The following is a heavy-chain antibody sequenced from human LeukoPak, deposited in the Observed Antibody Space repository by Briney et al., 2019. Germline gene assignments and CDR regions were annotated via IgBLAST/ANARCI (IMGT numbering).Heavy chain of an antibody. CDR2: IYTSGST. Sequence: SETLSLTCTVSGGSISSYYWSWIRQPAGKGLEWIGRIYTSGSTNYNPSLKSRVTMSVDTSKNQFSLKLSSVTAADPAVYYCAGFIAAAGLAAFDIWGQGTMVTVSS. CDR3: AGFIAAAGLAAFDI. CDR1: GGSISSYY. V-gene: IGHV4-4*07. D-gene: IGHD6-13*01. J-gene: IGHJ3*02.